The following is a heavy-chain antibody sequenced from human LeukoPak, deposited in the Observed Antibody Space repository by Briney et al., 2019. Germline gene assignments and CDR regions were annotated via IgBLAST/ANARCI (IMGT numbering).Heavy chain of an antibody. Sequence: GGSLRLSCAASGFTFSSYAMHWVRQAPGKGLEWVAVISYDGSNKYYADSVKGRFTISRDNSKNTLYLQMNSLRAEDTAVYYCAREAFGVVIRYYYYGMDVWGQGTTVTVS. J-gene: IGHJ6*02. CDR2: ISYDGSNK. D-gene: IGHD3-3*01. CDR3: AREAFGVVIRYYYYGMDV. V-gene: IGHV3-30-3*01. CDR1: GFTFSSYA.